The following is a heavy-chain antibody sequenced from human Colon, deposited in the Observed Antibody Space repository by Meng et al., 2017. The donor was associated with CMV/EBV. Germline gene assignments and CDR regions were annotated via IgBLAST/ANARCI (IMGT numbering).Heavy chain of an antibody. CDR2: IYHSGST. Sequence: SICSCYYFWRWIRLPPGEGLEWIGYIYHSGSTLYNPSLQSRVTISVDKSKNQFSLNLSSVTAADTAMYFCGAEPTYVYDSSGYYYPDYWGQGTLVTVSS. D-gene: IGHD3-22*01. CDR1: SICSCYYF. V-gene: IGHV4-30-4*01. J-gene: IGHJ4*02. CDR3: GAEPTYVYDSSGYYYPDY.